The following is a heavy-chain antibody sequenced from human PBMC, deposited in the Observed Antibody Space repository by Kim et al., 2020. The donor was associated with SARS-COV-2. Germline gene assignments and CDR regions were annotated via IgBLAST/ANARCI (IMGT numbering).Heavy chain of an antibody. V-gene: IGHV4-39*01. CDR3: ARRASPSDCSGGSCYFYYYYYGMDV. Sequence: SETLSLTCTVSGGSISSSSYYWGWIRQPPRKGLEWIGSIYYSGSTYYNPSLKSRVTISVDTSKNQFSLKLSSVTAADTAVYYCARRASPSDCSGGSCYFYYYYYGMDVWGQGTTVTVSS. J-gene: IGHJ6*02. CDR1: GGSISSSSYY. CDR2: IYYSGST. D-gene: IGHD2-15*01.